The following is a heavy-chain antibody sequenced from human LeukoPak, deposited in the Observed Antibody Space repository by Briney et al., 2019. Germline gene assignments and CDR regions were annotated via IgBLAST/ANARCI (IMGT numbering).Heavy chain of an antibody. J-gene: IGHJ4*02. CDR3: ARSHVYQPLYYFDY. CDR1: GGSISRHY. Sequence: SETLSLTCTVSGGSISRHYWSWIRQPPGKGLEWIGNIYYSGSTNYNPSLKSRVTISVDTSKNQFSLKLSSVTAADTAVYYCARSHVYQPLYYFDYWGQGTLVTVSS. CDR2: IYYSGST. V-gene: IGHV4-59*11. D-gene: IGHD2-2*01.